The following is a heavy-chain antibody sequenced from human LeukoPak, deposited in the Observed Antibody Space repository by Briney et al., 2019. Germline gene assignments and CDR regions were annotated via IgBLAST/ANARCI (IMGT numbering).Heavy chain of an antibody. CDR3: AKLHNLNSDY. CDR1: GFTFDDYA. J-gene: IGHJ4*02. CDR2: ISWNSGSI. V-gene: IGHV3-9*01. D-gene: IGHD1-14*01. Sequence: GRSLRLSCAASGFTFDDYAMHWVRQAPGKGLEWVSGISWNSGSIGYADSVKGRFTISRDNAKNSLYLQMNSLRAEDTALYYCAKLHNLNSDYWGQGTLVSVSS.